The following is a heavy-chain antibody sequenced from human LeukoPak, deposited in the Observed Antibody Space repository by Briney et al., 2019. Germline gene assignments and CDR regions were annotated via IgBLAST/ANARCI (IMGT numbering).Heavy chain of an antibody. CDR3: LSGSRYSSSYDAFDV. D-gene: IGHD6-13*01. CDR2: ISGSGGST. J-gene: IGHJ3*01. V-gene: IGHV3-23*01. Sequence: PGGSLRLSCAASGFTFSSYAMSWVRPAPGKGLEWVSAISGSGGSTYYADSVKGRFTISRDNSKNTLYLQMNSLRAEDTAVYYCLSGSRYSSSYDAFDVWGQGTMVTVSS. CDR1: GFTFSSYA.